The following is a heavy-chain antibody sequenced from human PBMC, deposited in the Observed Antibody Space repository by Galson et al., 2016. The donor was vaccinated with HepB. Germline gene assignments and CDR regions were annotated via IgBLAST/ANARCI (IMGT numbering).Heavy chain of an antibody. J-gene: IGHJ5*02. CDR3: TRHLDPGYSSSWYFWFDP. CDR2: IRSKANNYAT. D-gene: IGHD6-13*01. Sequence: SLRLSCAVSGLTFSGSAMHWVRQASGKGLEWVGHIRSKANNYATAYAASVKGRFTISRDDSKNTAYLQMNSLKTEDTAVYYCTRHLDPGYSSSWYFWFDPWGQGT. CDR1: GLTFSGSA. V-gene: IGHV3-73*01.